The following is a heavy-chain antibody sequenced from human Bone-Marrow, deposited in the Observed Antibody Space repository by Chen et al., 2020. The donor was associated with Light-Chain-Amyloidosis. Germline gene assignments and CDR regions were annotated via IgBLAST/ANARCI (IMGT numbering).Heavy chain of an antibody. CDR3: VSQAHLRSTSSTWFDP. J-gene: IGHJ5*02. CDR2: FDPEDSET. V-gene: IGHV1-24*01. D-gene: IGHD2-2*01. CDR1: GSTLPDLP. Sequence: QIQLVQSGTEVKQPGASVKVPCNISGSTLPDLPIHWVRQAPGKGLEWMGGFDPEDSETIYAQKFQGRVTMTEDTSTGKASMELTSLTYEDTAIYYCVSQAHLRSTSSTWFDPWGQGTLLTVSS.